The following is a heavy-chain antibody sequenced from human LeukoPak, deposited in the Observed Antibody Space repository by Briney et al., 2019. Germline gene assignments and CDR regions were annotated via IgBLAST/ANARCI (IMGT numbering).Heavy chain of an antibody. CDR2: IIPILGIA. J-gene: IGHJ4*02. CDR3: ARGTDYGSGTSDY. CDR1: GGTFSSYA. D-gene: IGHD3-10*01. V-gene: IGHV1-69*04. Sequence: GSSVKVSCKASGGTFSSYAISWVRQAPGQGLEWMGRIIPILGIANYAQKFQGRVTITADKSTSTAYMELSSLRSEDTAVYYCARGTDYGSGTSDYWGQGTLVTVSS.